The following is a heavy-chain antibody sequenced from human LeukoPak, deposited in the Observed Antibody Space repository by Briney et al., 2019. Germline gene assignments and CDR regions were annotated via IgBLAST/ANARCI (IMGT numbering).Heavy chain of an antibody. CDR2: INHSGST. J-gene: IGHJ3*02. D-gene: IGHD3-10*01. CDR3: ARTSLWFGELVAFDI. V-gene: IGHV4-38-2*02. CDR1: GYSISSGYY. Sequence: SETLSLTCTVSGYSISSGYYWSWIRQPPGKGLEWIGEINHSGSTNYNPSLKSRVTISVDTSKNQFSLKLSSVTAADTAVYYCARTSLWFGELVAFDIWGQGTMVTVSS.